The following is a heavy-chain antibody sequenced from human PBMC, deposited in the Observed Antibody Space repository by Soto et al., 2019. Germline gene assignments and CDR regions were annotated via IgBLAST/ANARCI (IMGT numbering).Heavy chain of an antibody. CDR1: GFAFSDHY. V-gene: IGHV3-7*01. D-gene: IGHD5-18*01. J-gene: IGHJ4*02. CDR3: ASLDTARVETAGY. CDR2: IKQGGTET. Sequence: PGGSLRLSCAASGFAFSDHYMDWVRQAPGKGLEWVANIKQGGTETYYVDSVKGRFTISKDHAKNSLYLQMNSLRVEDTALYYCASLDTARVETAGYWGQGTRVTVSS.